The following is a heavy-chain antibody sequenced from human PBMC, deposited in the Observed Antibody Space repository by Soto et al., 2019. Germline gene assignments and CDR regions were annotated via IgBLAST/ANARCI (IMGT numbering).Heavy chain of an antibody. CDR2: INHSGGT. D-gene: IGHD2-15*01. CDR1: GGSFSYYS. J-gene: IGHJ4*02. CDR3: ARDGYCSGGSCHRRPFDY. V-gene: IGHV4-34*01. Sequence: SETLSLTCVVYGGSFSYYSLNWIRQPPGKGLEWIGEINHSGGTTYSPSPKSRVAMSIYTPKKQFSLKVSSVTAADTAVYYFARDGYCSGGSCHRRPFDYWGQGTLVTVSS.